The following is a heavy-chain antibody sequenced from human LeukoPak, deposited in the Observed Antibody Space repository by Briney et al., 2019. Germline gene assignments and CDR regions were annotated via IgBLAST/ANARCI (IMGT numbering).Heavy chain of an antibody. J-gene: IGHJ4*02. CDR3: ARGLIAAAGTFDY. CDR2: ISWNSGSI. CDR1: GFTFDDYA. V-gene: IGHV3-9*01. D-gene: IGHD6-13*01. Sequence: HPGGSLRLSCAASGFTFDDYAMHWVRQAPGKGLEWVSGISWNSGSIGYADSVKGRFTISRDNAKNSLYLQMNSLRAEDTAVYYCARGLIAAAGTFDYWGQGTLVTVSS.